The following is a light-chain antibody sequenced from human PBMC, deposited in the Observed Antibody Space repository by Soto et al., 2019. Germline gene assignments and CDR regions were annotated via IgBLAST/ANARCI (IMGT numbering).Light chain of an antibody. Sequence: DIQMTQSPSPLSASVGDRVTITCRASQSISSYLAWYQQKPGKAPKLLIYKASSLESGVPSRFSGSGSGTECTLTISSLQPDDVATYYCLQYDNHSWTFGQGTKVDIK. CDR2: KAS. CDR1: QSISSY. CDR3: LQYDNHSWT. J-gene: IGKJ1*01. V-gene: IGKV1-5*03.